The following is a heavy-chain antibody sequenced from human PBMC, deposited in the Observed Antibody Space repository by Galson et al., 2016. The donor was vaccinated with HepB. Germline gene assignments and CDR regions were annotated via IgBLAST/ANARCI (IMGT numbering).Heavy chain of an antibody. D-gene: IGHD3-22*01. Sequence: TLSLTCTVSGGSISSGGYSWSWIRQPPGKGLEWIGYIFHGGHTYHDPSLKSRVTISVDTSKNQFSLNLSSVTAADTAVYYCARSLDSSGYYSAFDIWGQGTVVTVSS. CDR2: IFHGGHT. J-gene: IGHJ3*02. CDR3: ARSLDSSGYYSAFDI. CDR1: GGSISSGGYS. V-gene: IGHV4-30-2*01.